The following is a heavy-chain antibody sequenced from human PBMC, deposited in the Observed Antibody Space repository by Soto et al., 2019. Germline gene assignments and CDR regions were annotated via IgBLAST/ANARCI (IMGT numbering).Heavy chain of an antibody. J-gene: IGHJ4*02. CDR2: IAYTGIT. Sequence: VHLQESGPGLLKPSETLSLTCSVSGGPIRSDYLSCARQAPGKGLEWIAYIAYTGITGYNPSLRSRVPISGDTSQSLFSLKMTSVTAADTAVYYCAREGLRGYEALDYWGQGILVTVSS. CDR3: AREGLRGYEALDY. V-gene: IGHV4-59*01. D-gene: IGHD5-12*01. CDR1: GGPIRSDY.